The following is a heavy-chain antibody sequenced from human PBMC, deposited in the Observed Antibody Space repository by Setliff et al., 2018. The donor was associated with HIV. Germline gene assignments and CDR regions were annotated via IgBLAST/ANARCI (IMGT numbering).Heavy chain of an antibody. CDR1: GYSISSDYC. J-gene: IGHJ4*02. D-gene: IGHD6-19*01. CDR3: ARDPNTGWYYLDF. V-gene: IGHV4-38-2*02. Sequence: PSETLSLTCGVSGYSISSDYCWGWIRQPPGKGLEWIGNMCHGGNNNYYNPSLKSRVTISVETSKNQFFLKVTSVTAADTAVYYCARDPNTGWYYLDFWGPGALVTVSS. CDR2: MCHGGNNN.